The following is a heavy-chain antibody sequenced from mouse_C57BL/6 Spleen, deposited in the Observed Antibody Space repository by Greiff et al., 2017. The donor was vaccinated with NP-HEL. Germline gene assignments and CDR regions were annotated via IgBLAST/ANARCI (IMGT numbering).Heavy chain of an antibody. CDR1: GFTFSSYT. CDR2: ISGGGGNT. D-gene: IGHD1-1*01. V-gene: IGHV5-9*01. J-gene: IGHJ2*01. Sequence: EVHLVESGGGLVKPGGSLKLSCAASGFTFSSYTMSWVRQTPEKRLEWVATISGGGGNTYYPDSVKGRFTISRDNAKNTLYLQMSSLRSEDTALYYCASLYYYGSSYYFDYWGQGTTLTVSS. CDR3: ASLYYYGSSYYFDY.